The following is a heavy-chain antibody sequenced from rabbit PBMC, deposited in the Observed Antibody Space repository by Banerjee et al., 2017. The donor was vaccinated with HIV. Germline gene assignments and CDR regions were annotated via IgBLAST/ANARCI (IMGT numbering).Heavy chain of an antibody. CDR3: AREEYVGYGYANL. V-gene: IGHV1S45*01. CDR1: GFDFSSYYM. D-gene: IGHD6-1*01. CDR2: IYSDSSGST. Sequence: QEQLKESGGGLVQPGGSLKLSCKASGFDFSSYYMSWVRQAPGKGLEWIGCIYSDSSGSTYYASGAKGRFTISKTSSTTVTLQMTSLTAADTATYFCAREEYVGYGYANLWGPGTLVTVS. J-gene: IGHJ4*01.